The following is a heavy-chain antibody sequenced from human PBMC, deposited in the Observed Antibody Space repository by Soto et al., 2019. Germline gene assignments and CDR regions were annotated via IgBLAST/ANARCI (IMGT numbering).Heavy chain of an antibody. Sequence: GGSLRLSCVASGFTFSSYAMSWVCQAPGKGLEWVSAISGSGGSTYYADSVKGRFTISRDNSKNTLYLQMNSLRAEDTAVYYCAKDRMEQWLFAFDIWGQGTMVTVSS. CDR2: ISGSGGST. J-gene: IGHJ3*02. CDR1: GFTFSSYA. D-gene: IGHD6-19*01. V-gene: IGHV3-23*01. CDR3: AKDRMEQWLFAFDI.